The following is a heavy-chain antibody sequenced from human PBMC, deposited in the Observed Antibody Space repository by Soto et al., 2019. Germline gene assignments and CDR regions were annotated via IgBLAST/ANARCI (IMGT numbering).Heavy chain of an antibody. J-gene: IGHJ5*02. CDR2: INHSGST. CDR1: GGSFSGYY. Sequence: SSETLSLTCAVYGGSFSGYYWSWIRQPPGKGLEWIGEINHSGSTNYNPSLKSRVTISVDTSKNQFSLKLSSVTAADTAVYYCARGAMVRGVIRVSWFDPWGQGTLVTVSS. V-gene: IGHV4-34*01. CDR3: ARGAMVRGVIRVSWFDP. D-gene: IGHD3-10*01.